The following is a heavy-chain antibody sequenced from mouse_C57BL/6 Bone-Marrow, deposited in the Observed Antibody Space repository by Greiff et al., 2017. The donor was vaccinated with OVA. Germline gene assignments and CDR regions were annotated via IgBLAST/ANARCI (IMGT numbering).Heavy chain of an antibody. CDR1: GFTFSDYG. Sequence: EVHLVESGGGLVQPGGSLKLSCAASGFTFSDYGMAWVRQAPRKGPEWVAFISNLAYSIYYADTVTGRFTISRENAKNTLYLEMSSLRSEDTAMYYCARLGYYGSYWYFDVWGTGTTVTVSS. CDR3: ARLGYYGSYWYFDV. J-gene: IGHJ1*03. V-gene: IGHV5-15*01. CDR2: ISNLAYSI. D-gene: IGHD1-2*01.